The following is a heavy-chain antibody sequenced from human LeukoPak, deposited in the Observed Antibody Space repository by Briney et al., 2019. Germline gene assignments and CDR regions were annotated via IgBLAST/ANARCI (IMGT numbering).Heavy chain of an antibody. D-gene: IGHD3/OR15-3a*01. Sequence: GGSLRLSCAASGFSFSIFAMTWYRQAPGRGLEWVSTTTDTGGSTHYADAVEGRFTMSRDNSKNTLYLQLNSLRTEDTAIYYCARDVSMIIGGGDCWDLGTLVTVSS. CDR2: TTDTGGST. J-gene: IGHJ4*02. CDR1: GFSFSIFA. V-gene: IGHV3-23*01. CDR3: ARDVSMIIGGGDC.